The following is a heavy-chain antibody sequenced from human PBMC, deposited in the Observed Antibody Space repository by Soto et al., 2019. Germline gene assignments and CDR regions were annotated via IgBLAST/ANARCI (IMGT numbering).Heavy chain of an antibody. Sequence: LRLSCAASGFTFSRYAMSWVRQAPGKGLEWVSAISGSGGSTYYADSVKGRFTISRDNSKNTLYLQMNSLRAEDTAVYYCAKSPYGSGSAYSFDYWGQGTLVTVTS. D-gene: IGHD3-10*01. CDR2: ISGSGGST. CDR1: GFTFSRYA. CDR3: AKSPYGSGSAYSFDY. V-gene: IGHV3-23*01. J-gene: IGHJ4*02.